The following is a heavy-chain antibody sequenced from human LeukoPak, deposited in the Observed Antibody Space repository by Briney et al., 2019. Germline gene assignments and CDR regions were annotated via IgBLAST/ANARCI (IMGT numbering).Heavy chain of an antibody. CDR2: VDHTGST. Sequence: SETLSLTCTVSDDSITMYYWTWIRQPPGKGLEWIGYVDHTGSTNFNPSLNGRVSISRDTSKNLFSLRLRSVTAADAAVYFCARGRVSSSTWYSTYYYYFYMDVWGKGTTVTVSS. CDR3: ARGRVSSSTWYSTYYYYFYMDV. D-gene: IGHD1-1*01. CDR1: DDSITMYY. V-gene: IGHV4-59*01. J-gene: IGHJ6*03.